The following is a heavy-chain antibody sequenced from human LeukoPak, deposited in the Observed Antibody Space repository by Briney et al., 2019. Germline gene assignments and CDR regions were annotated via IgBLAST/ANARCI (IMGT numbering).Heavy chain of an antibody. J-gene: IGHJ4*02. CDR3: ARENPTSGSLGY. CDR2: IIPIFGTA. V-gene: IGHV1-69*13. Sequence: SVKVSCKASGGTSSSYAISWVRQAPGQGLEWMGGIIPIFGTANYAQKFQGRVTITADESTSTAYMELSSLRSEDTAVYYCARENPTSGSLGYWGQGTLVTVSS. D-gene: IGHD1-26*01. CDR1: GGTSSSYA.